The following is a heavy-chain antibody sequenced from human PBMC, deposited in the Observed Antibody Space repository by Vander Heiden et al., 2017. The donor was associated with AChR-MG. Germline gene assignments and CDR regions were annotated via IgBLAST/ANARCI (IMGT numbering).Heavy chain of an antibody. Sequence: QVQLQESGPGLVKPSETLSLTCAVSGYSISSGYYWGWIRQPPGKGLEWIGRIYHSGSTYYNPSLKSRVTISVDTSKNQFSLKLSSVTAADTAVYYCASQKDAFDIWGQGTMVTVSS. V-gene: IGHV4-38-2*01. CDR2: IYHSGST. CDR3: ASQKDAFDI. J-gene: IGHJ3*02. CDR1: GYSISSGYY.